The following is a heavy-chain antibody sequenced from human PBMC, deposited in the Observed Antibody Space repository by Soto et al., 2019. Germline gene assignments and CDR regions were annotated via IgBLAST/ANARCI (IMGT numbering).Heavy chain of an antibody. J-gene: IGHJ3*02. D-gene: IGHD3-3*01. Sequence: PGGSLRLSCAASGFGFTFSTSAMSWVRQAPGKGLEWVSYISSSSSTIYYADSVKGRFTISRDNAKNSLYLQMNSLRAEDTAVYYCAREGLEWLLRAAFDIWGQGTMVTVSS. CDR2: ISSSSSTI. CDR3: AREGLEWLLRAAFDI. CDR1: GFGFTFSTSA. V-gene: IGHV3-48*01.